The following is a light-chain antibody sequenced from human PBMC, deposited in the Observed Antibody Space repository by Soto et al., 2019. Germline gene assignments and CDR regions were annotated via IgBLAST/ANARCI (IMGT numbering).Light chain of an antibody. CDR3: GTWDNSLSAVV. J-gene: IGLJ2*01. CDR1: SSNIGVKS. Sequence: QSVLTQPPSVSAAPGQTVTISCSGSSSNIGVKSVSWYQQLPRTAPKLLIYDNSERPSGIPDRFSASKSGTSATLGITGLQTGDEADYYCGTWDNSLSAVVFGGGTQLTVL. CDR2: DNS. V-gene: IGLV1-51*01.